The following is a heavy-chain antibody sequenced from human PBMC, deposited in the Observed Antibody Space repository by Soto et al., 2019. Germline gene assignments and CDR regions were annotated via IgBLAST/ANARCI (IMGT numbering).Heavy chain of an antibody. V-gene: IGHV3-11*01. CDR3: ARDGGSGAYDY. CDR2: ISTRGSTI. Sequence: QVQLVESGGDLVKPGGSLRLSCAASGFTFSDYYMSWIRQAPGKGLEWVSYISTRGSTIHYTDSVKGRFTISRDNAKNSLHLQMNSLRAEDTGVYYCARDGGSGAYDYWGHGTLVTVSS. D-gene: IGHD3-16*01. J-gene: IGHJ4*01. CDR1: GFTFSDYY.